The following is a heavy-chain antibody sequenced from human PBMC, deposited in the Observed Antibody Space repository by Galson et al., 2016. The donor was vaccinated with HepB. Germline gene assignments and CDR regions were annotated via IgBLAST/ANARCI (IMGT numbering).Heavy chain of an antibody. V-gene: IGHV3-21*01. CDR2: ISSSSSYI. Sequence: SLRLSCAASGFTFSVYTMNWVRQAPGKGLEWVSSISSSSSYIYYADSVKGRFTISRDNAKNSLFLQMNSLRAEDTAVYYCASSGQQLLYYYGMDVWGQGTTVTVSS. J-gene: IGHJ6*02. CDR3: ASSGQQLLYYYGMDV. CDR1: GFTFSVYT. D-gene: IGHD6-13*01.